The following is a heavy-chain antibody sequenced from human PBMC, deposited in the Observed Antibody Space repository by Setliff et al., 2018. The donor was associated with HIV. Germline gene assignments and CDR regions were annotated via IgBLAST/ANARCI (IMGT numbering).Heavy chain of an antibody. V-gene: IGHV4-34*01. CDR3: AGGFAFGGVIVIPYYFDY. Sequence: LSLTCAVYGGSFSGYYWSWLRQPPGKGLEWIGEMNAGGSINDNPSLKSRLTISVDTSKNQFSLKLKSVTAADTAAYYCAGGFAFGGVIVIPYYFDYWGQGT. CDR1: GGSFSGYY. CDR2: MNAGGSI. D-gene: IGHD3-16*02. J-gene: IGHJ4*02.